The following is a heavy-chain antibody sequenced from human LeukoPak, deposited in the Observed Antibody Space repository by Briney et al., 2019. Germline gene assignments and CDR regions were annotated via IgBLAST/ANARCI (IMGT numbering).Heavy chain of an antibody. V-gene: IGHV4-61*02. J-gene: IGHJ4*02. CDR2: IYTSGST. CDR1: GGSISSGSYY. D-gene: IGHD2-2*01. CDR3: ARVGPPYCSSTSCRYVDY. Sequence: PSETLSLTCTVSGGSISSGSYYWSWIRQPARKGLEWIGRIYTSGSTNYNPSLKSRVTISVDTSKNQFSLKLSSVTAADTAVYYCARVGPPYCSSTSCRYVDYWGQGTLVTVSS.